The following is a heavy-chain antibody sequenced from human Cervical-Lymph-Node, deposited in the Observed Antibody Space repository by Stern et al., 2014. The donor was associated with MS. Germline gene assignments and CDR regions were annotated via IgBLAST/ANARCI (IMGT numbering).Heavy chain of an antibody. CDR3: ARPTVTSGYFDY. D-gene: IGHD4-17*01. Sequence: EVQLVESGAEVKKPGESLKISCKGSGYSFTTYWITWVRQMPGKGLERMGMIYPGDSDTRYSPSFQGQVAISADKSISTAYLQWNSLKASDTAMYYCARPTVTSGYFDYWGQGTLVTVSS. V-gene: IGHV5-51*01. J-gene: IGHJ4*02. CDR1: GYSFTTYW. CDR2: IYPGDSDT.